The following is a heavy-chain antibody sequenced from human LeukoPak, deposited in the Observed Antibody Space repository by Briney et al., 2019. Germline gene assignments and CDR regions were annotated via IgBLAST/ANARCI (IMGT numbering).Heavy chain of an antibody. CDR2: FSGSGGTT. Sequence: GGSLRLSCAASGFTFSSYAMNWVRQAPGRGLEWVSGFSGSGGTTYYADSVKGRFTISRDNSKNTLYLQMNSLRAEDTAVYYCAKEAVTPFDYWGQGTLVTVSS. CDR3: AKEAVTPFDY. CDR1: GFTFSSYA. J-gene: IGHJ4*02. V-gene: IGHV3-23*01. D-gene: IGHD4-17*01.